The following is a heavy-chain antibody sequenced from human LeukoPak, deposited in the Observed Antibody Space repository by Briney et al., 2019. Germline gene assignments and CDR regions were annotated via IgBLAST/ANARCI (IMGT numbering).Heavy chain of an antibody. V-gene: IGHV3-23*05. CDR2: IDGSGNNE. J-gene: IGHJ4*02. CDR1: GFTFSNYA. D-gene: IGHD3-10*01. Sequence: PGGSLRLSCATSGFTFSNYAMRWVRQAPGKGLEWVSSIDGSGNNEHYRDSVKGRFTVSRDNSKNTLYLQMNSLRAEDTAVYYCAKNVNYYGSGSDYGPDYWGQGTLVTVSS. CDR3: AKNVNYYGSGSDYGPDY.